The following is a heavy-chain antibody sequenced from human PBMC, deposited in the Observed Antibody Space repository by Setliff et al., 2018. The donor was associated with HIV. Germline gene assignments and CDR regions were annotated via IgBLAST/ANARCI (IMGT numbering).Heavy chain of an antibody. V-gene: IGHV4-39*07. J-gene: IGHJ4*01. CDR2: IFYNGST. Sequence: SETLSLTCTVSGGYISSSSFYWGCIRQPPGKGLEWIGSIFYNGSTTYNPSLKSRVSISVDKSKNRFSLNLSSVTAADTAVYYCSRVVLGYGYRASDYWGHGTLVTVSS. CDR1: GGYISSSSFY. CDR3: SRVVLGYGYRASDY. D-gene: IGHD5-18*01.